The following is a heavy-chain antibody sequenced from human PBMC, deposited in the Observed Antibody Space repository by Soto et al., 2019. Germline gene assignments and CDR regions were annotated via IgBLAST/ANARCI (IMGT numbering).Heavy chain of an antibody. CDR2: LYDVDGT. V-gene: IGHV3-53*01. Sequence: DVQLVESGGGLIQPGGSLRLSCAAFGLTVSGKKYVAWVRQAPGKGLEWVSALYDVDGTYYADSVKGRFTTSRDSSKPTVYLQMNGLRPDDTAVYYCASCHEREPAYDVWGQGTTVTVSS. D-gene: IGHD1-1*01. J-gene: IGHJ3*01. CDR1: GLTVSGKKY. CDR3: ASCHEREPAYDV.